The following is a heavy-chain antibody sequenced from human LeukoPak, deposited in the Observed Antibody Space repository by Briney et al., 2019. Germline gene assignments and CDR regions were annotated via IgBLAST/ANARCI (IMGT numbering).Heavy chain of an antibody. J-gene: IGHJ4*02. CDR3: ARGEAHFDY. CDR1: GGSISSYY. Sequence: SETLSLTCTVSGGSISSYYWSWIRQPPGKGLEWIGYIYYSGSTNYNPSLKSRITISVDTSKNQFSLKLSSVTAADTAVHYCARGEAHFDYWGQGTLVTVSS. V-gene: IGHV4-59*01. CDR2: IYYSGST. D-gene: IGHD3-16*01.